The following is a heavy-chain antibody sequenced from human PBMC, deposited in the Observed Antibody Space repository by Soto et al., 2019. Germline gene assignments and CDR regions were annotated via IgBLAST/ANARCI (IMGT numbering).Heavy chain of an antibody. Sequence: PGGSMRLSCVASGFTIRRYAMCWVRQDPGKGLEWVSGISGSGGSTYYADSVKGRFTISRDNSKNTLSLQMNSLRAEDTAVYYCAKDYSDTSGYPDYWGQGTLVTVSS. J-gene: IGHJ4*02. V-gene: IGHV3-23*01. CDR3: AKDYSDTSGYPDY. D-gene: IGHD3-22*01. CDR2: ISGSGGST. CDR1: GFTIRRYA.